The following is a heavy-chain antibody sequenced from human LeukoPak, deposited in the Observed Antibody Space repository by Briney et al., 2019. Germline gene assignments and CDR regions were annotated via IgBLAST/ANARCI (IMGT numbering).Heavy chain of an antibody. CDR2: INSDGSSI. CDR3: AREGRVSGYDFDC. Sequence: GGSLRLSCAASGFTFSSYWMHWVRQAPGKGLVWVSRINSDGSSITYADSVKGRFTVSRDNAKNTLYLQMNSLRVEDTAVYYCAREGRVSGYDFDCWGQGTLVTVSS. V-gene: IGHV3-74*03. D-gene: IGHD5-12*01. J-gene: IGHJ4*02. CDR1: GFTFSSYW.